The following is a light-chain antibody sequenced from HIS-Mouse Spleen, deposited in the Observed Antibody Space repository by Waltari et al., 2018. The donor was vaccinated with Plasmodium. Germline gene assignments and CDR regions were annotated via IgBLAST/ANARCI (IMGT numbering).Light chain of an antibody. CDR3: QQYNNWPPEGA. V-gene: IGKV3-15*01. CDR1: QSVSSN. J-gene: IGKJ3*01. Sequence: EIVMTQSPATLSVSPGERATLSCRASQSVSSNLAWYQQKPGQAPRPLIYGASTRATGIPARFSGSGSGTEFTLTISSPQSEDFAVYYCQQYNNWPPEGAFGPGTKVDIK. CDR2: GAS.